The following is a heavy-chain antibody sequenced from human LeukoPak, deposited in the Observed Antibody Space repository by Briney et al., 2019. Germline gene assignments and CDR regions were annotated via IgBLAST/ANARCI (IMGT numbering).Heavy chain of an antibody. J-gene: IGHJ4*02. CDR2: ISGSGAST. Sequence: GGSLRLSCAPSGFTFSNYGMTWVRQAPGKGLEWVSAISGSGASTYYADSVKGRFTISRDNSGNTLYLLMNSLRAEDTGIYYCAKDQLADDHGNSGYFDCWGQGTLVTVSS. V-gene: IGHV3-23*01. CDR3: AKDQLADDHGNSGYFDC. D-gene: IGHD3-22*01. CDR1: GFTFSNYG.